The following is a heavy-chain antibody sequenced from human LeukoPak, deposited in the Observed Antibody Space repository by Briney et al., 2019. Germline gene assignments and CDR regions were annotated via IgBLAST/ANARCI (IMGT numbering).Heavy chain of an antibody. D-gene: IGHD3-10*01. Sequence: PSETLSLTCTVSGGSISGYYWSWIRQPPGKGLEWIGEINHSGSTNYNPSLKSRVTISVDTSKNQFSLKLSSVTAADTAVYYCARSRGYYGSGSYYEPSDYWGQGTLVTVSS. CDR1: GGSISGYY. J-gene: IGHJ4*02. CDR3: ARSRGYYGSGSYYEPSDY. V-gene: IGHV4-34*01. CDR2: INHSGST.